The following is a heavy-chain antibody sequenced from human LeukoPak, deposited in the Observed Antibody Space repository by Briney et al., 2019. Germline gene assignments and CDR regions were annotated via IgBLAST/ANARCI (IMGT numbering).Heavy chain of an antibody. J-gene: IGHJ4*02. D-gene: IGHD3-3*01. V-gene: IGHV3-23*01. Sequence: GGSLRLSCAASGFTFSSYAVSWVRQAPGKGLEWVSAISGSGGSTYYADSVKGRFTISRDNSKNTLYLQMNSLRAEDTAVYYCAKDPFLPYYDFWSGYYPREGTFDYWGQGTLVTVSS. CDR1: GFTFSSYA. CDR3: AKDPFLPYYDFWSGYYPREGTFDY. CDR2: ISGSGGST.